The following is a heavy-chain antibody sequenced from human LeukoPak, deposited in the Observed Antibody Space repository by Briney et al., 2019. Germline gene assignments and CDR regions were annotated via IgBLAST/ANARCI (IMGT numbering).Heavy chain of an antibody. CDR1: GFTVSSNY. CDR3: ARGSLWFGELSNAFDI. D-gene: IGHD3-10*01. V-gene: IGHV3-53*01. CDR2: IYSGGST. J-gene: IGHJ3*02. Sequence: PGGSLRLSCAASGFTVSSNYMSWVRQAPGKGLEWVSVIYSGGSTYYADSVKGRFTISRDNSKNTLYLQMNSLRAEDTAVYYCARGSLWFGELSNAFDIWGQGTMVTVSS.